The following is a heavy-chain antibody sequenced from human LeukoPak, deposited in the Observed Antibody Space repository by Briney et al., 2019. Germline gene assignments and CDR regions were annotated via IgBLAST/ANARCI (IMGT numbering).Heavy chain of an antibody. J-gene: IGHJ3*02. CDR1: GYTFTGSY. V-gene: IGHV1-2*02. Sequence: ASVTLSCKASGYTFTGSYMFWVRHAPGQGLEWIGWINPNTGDANYAQKFQGRVTMTRDTAISTAYMELTRLTSADTAVFYCARSQRPGYSSSWYLGAGFDIWGQGTMVTVSS. CDR3: ARSQRPGYSSSWYLGAGFDI. CDR2: INPNTGDA. D-gene: IGHD6-13*01.